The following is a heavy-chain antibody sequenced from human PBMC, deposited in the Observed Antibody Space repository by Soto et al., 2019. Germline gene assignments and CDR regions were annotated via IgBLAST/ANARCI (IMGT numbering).Heavy chain of an antibody. Sequence: SVKVSCKSSGYTFTSYAMHWVRQAPGQRLEWMGWINAGNGNTKYSQKFQGRVTITRDTSASTAYMELSSLRSEDTAVYYCARAMDLEWLLYSDGMDVWGQGTTVTVSS. J-gene: IGHJ6*02. D-gene: IGHD3-3*01. CDR3: ARAMDLEWLLYSDGMDV. CDR1: GYTFTSYA. V-gene: IGHV1-3*01. CDR2: INAGNGNT.